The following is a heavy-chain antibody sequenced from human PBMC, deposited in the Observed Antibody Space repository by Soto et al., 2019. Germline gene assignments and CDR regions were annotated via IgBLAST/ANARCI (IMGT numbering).Heavy chain of an antibody. V-gene: IGHV3-23*01. J-gene: IGHJ1*01. CDR3: AKGPRDGYNRYFQH. CDR2: ISGSGGST. D-gene: IGHD5-12*01. Sequence: LRLSCAASGFTFSSYAMSWVRQAPGKGLEWVSAISGSGGSTYYADSVKGRFTISRDNSKNTLYLQMNSLRAEDTAVYYCAKGPRDGYNRYFQHWGQGTLVTVSS. CDR1: GFTFSSYA.